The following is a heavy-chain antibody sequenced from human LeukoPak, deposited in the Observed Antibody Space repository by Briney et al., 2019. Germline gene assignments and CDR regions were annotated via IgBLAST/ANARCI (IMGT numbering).Heavy chain of an antibody. CDR2: IYYSGST. CDR3: ASSGYDLSGFDY. V-gene: IGHV4-61*01. Sequence: SETLSLTCTVSGGSVSSGSYYWSWIRQPPGKGLEWIGYIYYSGSTNYNPSLESRVTISVDTSKNQFSLKLSSVTAADTAVYYCASSGYDLSGFDYWGQGTLVTVSS. CDR1: GGSVSSGSYY. D-gene: IGHD5-12*01. J-gene: IGHJ4*02.